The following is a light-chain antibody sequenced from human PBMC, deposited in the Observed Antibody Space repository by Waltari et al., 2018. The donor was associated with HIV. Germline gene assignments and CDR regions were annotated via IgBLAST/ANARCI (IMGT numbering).Light chain of an antibody. CDR2: VGH. J-gene: IGLJ1*01. V-gene: IGLV1-36*01. Sequence: QSALTQEASVSGPVGQSITLSCTGHSNNLGKYVVGWYRQISHGAPKHVIVGHSLPSGIPDRFSGSKSGTTASLTISGLQPEDEADYYCSTWDFSLSAHVFGTGTKVTVL. CDR3: STWDFSLSAHV. CDR1: SNNLGKYV.